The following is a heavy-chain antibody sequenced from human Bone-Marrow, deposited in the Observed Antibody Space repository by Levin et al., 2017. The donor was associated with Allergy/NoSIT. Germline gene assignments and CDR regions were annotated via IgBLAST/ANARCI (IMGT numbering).Heavy chain of an antibody. D-gene: IGHD2/OR15-2a*01. CDR3: AGDETFNSWHVGWFDS. Sequence: PSETLSLTCTVSGASINNTHHYWSWIRQPAGKGLEWIGRMFVGGAATYKRSLRSRVTISIDTSKNQFSLKLTSVTAADTAVYYCAGDETFNSWHVGWFDSWGQGTLVTVSS. CDR1: GASINNTHHY. CDR2: MFVGGAA. J-gene: IGHJ5*01. V-gene: IGHV4-61*02.